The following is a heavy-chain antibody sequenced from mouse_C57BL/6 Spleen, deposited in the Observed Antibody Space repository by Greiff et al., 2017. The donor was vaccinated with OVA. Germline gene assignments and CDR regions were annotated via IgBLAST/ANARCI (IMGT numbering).Heavy chain of an antibody. Sequence: VQLQQPGAELVKPGASVKLSCKASGYTFTSYWMQWVKQRPGQGLEWIGEIDPSDSCTNYNQKFKGKATLTVDTSSSTAYMQLSSLTSEDSAVYYCARKGGNYVFYYWGQGTTLTVSS. D-gene: IGHD2-1*01. CDR2: IDPSDSCT. V-gene: IGHV1-50*01. CDR1: GYTFTSYW. J-gene: IGHJ2*01. CDR3: ARKGGNYVFYY.